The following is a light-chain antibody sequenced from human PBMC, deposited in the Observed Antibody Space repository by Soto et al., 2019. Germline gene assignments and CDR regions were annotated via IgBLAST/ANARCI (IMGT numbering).Light chain of an antibody. CDR3: SSYTSSSSLEGV. Sequence: QSALTQPASVSGSPGQSITISCTGTSSDVGGYNYVSWYQQHPCKAPKLVIYDVSNRPSGVSNRFSGSNSGNKASLTISGLQGEDEADYYCSSYTSSSSLEGVFGRGTKLTVL. CDR2: DVS. V-gene: IGLV2-14*01. J-gene: IGLJ2*01. CDR1: SSDVGGYNY.